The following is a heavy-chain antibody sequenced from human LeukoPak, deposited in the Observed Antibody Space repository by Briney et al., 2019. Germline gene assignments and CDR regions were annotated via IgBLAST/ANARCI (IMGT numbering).Heavy chain of an antibody. Sequence: GGSLRLSCAASGFTFSSYSMNWVRQAPGKGLEWVAFIRYDGSNKYYTDSVKGRFTISRDNSKNTLYLQMNSLRGEDTAVYYCAKDWRRIVLVAAVTRHGNYMDVWDKGTTVTISS. CDR3: AKDWRRIVLVAAVTRHGNYMDV. J-gene: IGHJ6*03. CDR1: GFTFSSYS. V-gene: IGHV3-30*02. D-gene: IGHD2-15*01. CDR2: IRYDGSNK.